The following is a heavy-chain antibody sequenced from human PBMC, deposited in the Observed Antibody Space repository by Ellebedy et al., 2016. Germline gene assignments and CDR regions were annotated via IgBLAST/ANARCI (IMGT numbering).Heavy chain of an antibody. CDR3: ARDYGDSYFDY. CDR1: GGSIGSGGYY. V-gene: IGHV4-30-4*01. J-gene: IGHJ4*02. CDR2: IYYSGST. Sequence: LRLXXAVSGGSIGSGGYYWSWIRQPPGKGLEWIGYIYYSGSTYYNPSLKSRVTISVDTSKNQFSLKLSSVTAADTAVYYCARDYGDSYFDYWGQGTLVTVSS. D-gene: IGHD4-17*01.